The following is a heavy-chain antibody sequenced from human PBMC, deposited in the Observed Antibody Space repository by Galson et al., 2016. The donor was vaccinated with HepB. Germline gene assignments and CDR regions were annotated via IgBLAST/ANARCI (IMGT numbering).Heavy chain of an antibody. Sequence: SLRLSCAASGFIFSNYGMHWVRQAPGKGLEWVAVISFDGSTKSYADSVRGRFTISRDNSKNTVYLQMDSLRADYTAPYYCATNTDYGDTDYHPYDIWGRGTMVTVSS. CDR3: ATNTDYGDTDYHPYDI. J-gene: IGHJ3*02. D-gene: IGHD4/OR15-4a*01. CDR2: ISFDGSTK. V-gene: IGHV3-30*03. CDR1: GFIFSNYG.